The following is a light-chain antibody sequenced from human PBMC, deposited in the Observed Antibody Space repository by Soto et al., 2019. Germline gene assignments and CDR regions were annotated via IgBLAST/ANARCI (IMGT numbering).Light chain of an antibody. CDR1: SGDVGSYNL. J-gene: IGLJ1*01. CDR3: CSYAGSRTYL. V-gene: IGLV2-23*01. Sequence: QSALTQPASVSGSPGQSITISCTGTSGDVGSYNLVSWYQQQPGKAPKLLIYEGSQRPSGVSTRFSGSKSGNTASLTISGPQADDEADYYCCSYAGSRTYLFGTGTKVTVL. CDR2: EGS.